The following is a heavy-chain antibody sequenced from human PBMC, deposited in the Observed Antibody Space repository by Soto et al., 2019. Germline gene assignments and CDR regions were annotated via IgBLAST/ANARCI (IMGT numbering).Heavy chain of an antibody. V-gene: IGHV4-59*01. J-gene: IGHJ4*02. CDR1: GDSINNYY. Sequence: SETLSLTCTVSGDSINNYYWSWIRQPPGKRLEWIGYIYYTGSTTYNPSLESRVTMSVDTSKNQSSLKLNSVNAADTAVYYCAKYRRTEAEGFTLDYWGRGTLVTVSS. CDR2: IYYTGST. D-gene: IGHD6-13*01. CDR3: AKYRRTEAEGFTLDY.